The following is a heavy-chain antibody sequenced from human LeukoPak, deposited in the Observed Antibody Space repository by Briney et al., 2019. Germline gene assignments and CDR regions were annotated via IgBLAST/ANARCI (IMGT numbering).Heavy chain of an antibody. Sequence: GGSLRLSCAASGFTFSSYGMHWVRQAPGRGLEWVASINHNGNVNYYVDSVKGRFTISRDNAKNSLYLQMSNLRAEDTAVYFCARGGGLDVWGQGATVTVSS. V-gene: IGHV3-7*03. J-gene: IGHJ6*02. CDR2: INHNGNVN. CDR1: GFTFSSYG. D-gene: IGHD3-16*01. CDR3: ARGGGLDV.